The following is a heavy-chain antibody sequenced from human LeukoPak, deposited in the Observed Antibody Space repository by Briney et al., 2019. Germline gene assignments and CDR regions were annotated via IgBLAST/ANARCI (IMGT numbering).Heavy chain of an antibody. CDR1: GFTFSSYD. J-gene: IGHJ4*02. CDR3: ARDDPDIVVVPAAMRGGCY. Sequence: SGGSLRLSCAASGFTFSSYDMHWVRQATGKGLEWVSAIGTAGDTYYPGSVKGRFTISRENAKNSLYLQMNSLRAGDTAVYYCARDDPDIVVVPAAMRGGCYWGQGTLVTVSS. V-gene: IGHV3-13*01. CDR2: IGTAGDT. D-gene: IGHD2-2*01.